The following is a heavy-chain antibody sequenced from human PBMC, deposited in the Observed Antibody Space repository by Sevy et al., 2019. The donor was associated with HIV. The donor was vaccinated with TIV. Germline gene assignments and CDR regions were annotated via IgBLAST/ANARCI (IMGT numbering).Heavy chain of an antibody. CDR2: SSGSGTRA. V-gene: IGHV3-23*01. CDR1: GFTFSSYA. Sequence: GGSLRLSCEVSGFTFSSYAMSWVRQAPGKGLEWVSRSSGSGTRAYYADSVKGRFTVSRDNSRNTLFLEMNDLRVEDTAIYYCAKAKRFDSSSWFDSWGQGTLVTVSS. CDR3: AKAKRFDSSSWFDS. J-gene: IGHJ5*01. D-gene: IGHD3-22*01.